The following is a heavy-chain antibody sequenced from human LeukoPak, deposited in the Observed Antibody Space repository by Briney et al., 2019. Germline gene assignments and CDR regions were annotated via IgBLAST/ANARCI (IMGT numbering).Heavy chain of an antibody. CDR3: ARGGYSYGSWRYYFDY. Sequence: SETLSLTCAVYGESFSGYYWSWIRQPPGKGLEWIGEINHSGSTNYNPSLKSRVTISVDTSKNQFSLKLSSVTAADTAVYYCARGGYSYGSWRYYFDYWGQGTLVTVSS. D-gene: IGHD5-18*01. CDR2: INHSGST. CDR1: GESFSGYY. V-gene: IGHV4-34*01. J-gene: IGHJ4*02.